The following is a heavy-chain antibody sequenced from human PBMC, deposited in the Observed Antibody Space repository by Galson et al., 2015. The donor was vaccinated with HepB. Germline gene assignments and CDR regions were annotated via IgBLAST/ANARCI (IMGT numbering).Heavy chain of an antibody. J-gene: IGHJ5*02. CDR2: ISAYNGNT. CDR3: ARASIAVAGTHNWFDP. CDR1: GYTFTSYG. D-gene: IGHD6-19*01. V-gene: IGHV1-18*04. Sequence: SVKVSCKASGYTFTSYGISWVRQAPGQGLEWMGWISAYNGNTNYAQKLQGRVTMATDTSTSTAYMELRSLRSDDTAVYYCARASIAVAGTHNWFDPWGQGTLVTVSS.